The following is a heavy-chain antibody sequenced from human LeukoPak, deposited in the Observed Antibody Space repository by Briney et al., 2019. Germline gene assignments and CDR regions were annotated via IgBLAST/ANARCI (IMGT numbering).Heavy chain of an antibody. CDR3: ARRYYYDGSGYYYYPYFDY. CDR2: ISAYNGNT. Sequence: ASVKVSCKASGYTFTSYGISWVRQAPGQGLEWMGWISAYNGNTNYAQKLQGRVTMTTDTSTSTAYMELRSLRSDDTAVYYCARRYYYDGSGYYYYPYFDYWGQGTLVTVSS. J-gene: IGHJ4*02. V-gene: IGHV1-18*01. D-gene: IGHD3-22*01. CDR1: GYTFTSYG.